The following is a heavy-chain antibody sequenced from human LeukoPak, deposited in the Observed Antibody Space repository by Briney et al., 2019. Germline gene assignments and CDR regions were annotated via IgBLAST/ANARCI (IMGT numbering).Heavy chain of an antibody. CDR2: IYYSGST. V-gene: IGHV4-39*01. CDR1: GGSISSSSYY. D-gene: IGHD6-19*01. Sequence: SETLSLTCTVSGGSISSSSYYWGWIRQPPGKGLEWIGSIYYSGSTYYNPSLKSRVTISVDTSKNQFSLKLSSVTAAGTAVYYCATGLNSGWYLYAFDVWGQGTMVTVSS. CDR3: ATGLNSGWYLYAFDV. J-gene: IGHJ3*01.